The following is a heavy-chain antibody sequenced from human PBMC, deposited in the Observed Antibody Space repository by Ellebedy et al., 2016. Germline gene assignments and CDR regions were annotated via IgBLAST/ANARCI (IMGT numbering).Heavy chain of an antibody. V-gene: IGHV4-59*08. Sequence: SETLSLTCTVSGGSISSYYWSWIRQPPGKGLEWIGYIYYSGSTNYNPSLKSRVTISVDTSKNQFSLKLSSVTAADTAVYYCARHMSYGPDAFDIWGQGTMVTVSS. CDR2: IYYSGST. D-gene: IGHD3-10*02. J-gene: IGHJ3*02. CDR3: ARHMSYGPDAFDI. CDR1: GGSISSYY.